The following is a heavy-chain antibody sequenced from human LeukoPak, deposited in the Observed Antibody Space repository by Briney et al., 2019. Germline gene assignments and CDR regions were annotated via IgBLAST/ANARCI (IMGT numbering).Heavy chain of an antibody. D-gene: IGHD6-6*01. J-gene: IGHJ4*02. CDR1: GFTFSSYG. CDR2: ISGSGDST. Sequence: GGSLRLSCAASGFTFSSYGMSWVRQAPGKGLEWVSGISGSGDSTYYADSVKGRFTISRDNSKNTLYLQMNSLRAEDTAVYYCAKDPIGEYSSSFPLDYWGQGTLVTVSS. CDR3: AKDPIGEYSSSFPLDY. V-gene: IGHV3-23*01.